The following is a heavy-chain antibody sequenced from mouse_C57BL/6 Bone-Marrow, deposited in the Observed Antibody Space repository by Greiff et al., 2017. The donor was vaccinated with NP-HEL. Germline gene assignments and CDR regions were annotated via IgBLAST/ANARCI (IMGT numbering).Heavy chain of an antibody. CDR2: IYPGDGDT. CDR3: ARRRTGTD. J-gene: IGHJ2*01. V-gene: IGHV1-82*01. CDR1: GYAFSSSW. Sequence: VQLQQSGLELVKPGASVKISCKASGYAFSSSWMNWVKQRPGKGLEWIGRIYPGDGDTNYNGKFKGKATLTADKSSSTAYMQLSSLTSEDSAVYFCARRRTGTDWGQGTTLTVSS. D-gene: IGHD4-1*01.